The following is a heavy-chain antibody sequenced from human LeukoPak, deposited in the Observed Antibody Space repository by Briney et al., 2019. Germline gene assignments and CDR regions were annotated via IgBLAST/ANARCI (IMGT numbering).Heavy chain of an antibody. CDR2: ISSSSSYI. J-gene: IGHJ4*02. D-gene: IGHD2-15*01. Sequence: PGGSLRLSCAASGFTFSSYSMNWVRQAPGKGLEWVSSISSSSSYIYYADSVKGRFAISRDNAKNSLYLQMNSLRAEDTAVYYCASGGGSCYQHWGQGTLVTVSS. V-gene: IGHV3-21*01. CDR3: ASGGGSCYQH. CDR1: GFTFSSYS.